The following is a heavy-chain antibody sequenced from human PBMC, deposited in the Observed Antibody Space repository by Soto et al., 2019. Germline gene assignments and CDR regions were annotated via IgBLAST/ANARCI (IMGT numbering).Heavy chain of an antibody. J-gene: IGHJ6*02. CDR1: GGSVSSGSYY. V-gene: IGHV4-61*01. Sequence: PSETLSLTCTVSGGSVSSGSYYWSWIRQPPGKGLDWIGYIYYSGSTNYNPSLKSRVTISVDTSKNQFSLKLSSVTAADTVVYYCARSQRSDGDYDPYYYGMDVWGQGTTVT. CDR3: ARSQRSDGDYDPYYYGMDV. D-gene: IGHD4-17*01. CDR2: IYYSGST.